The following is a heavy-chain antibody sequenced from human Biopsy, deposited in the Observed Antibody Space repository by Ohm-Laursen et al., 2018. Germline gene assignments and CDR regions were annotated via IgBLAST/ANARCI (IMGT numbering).Heavy chain of an antibody. V-gene: IGHV4-59*01. CDR3: ARDRGYYSDRTVPGYFDL. J-gene: IGHJ2*01. Sequence: TLSLTCIVSGDSISSYYWSWIRQPPGKGLEWIGYVYYTGSTDYNPSLQSRVTISVDTSKNRFSLRLRSVTPADTAIYYCARDRGYYSDRTVPGYFDLWGRGTLVTVSS. CDR2: VYYTGST. D-gene: IGHD3-22*01. CDR1: GDSISSYY.